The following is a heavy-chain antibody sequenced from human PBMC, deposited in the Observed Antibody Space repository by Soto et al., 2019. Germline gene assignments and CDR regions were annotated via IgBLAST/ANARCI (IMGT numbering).Heavy chain of an antibody. V-gene: IGHV3-30*18. D-gene: IGHD6-13*01. CDR2: MSYDGTKE. Sequence: GGSLRISCAASGFTFSTYGMHGVRQAPGKGLEWVAAMSYDGTKEYYVDSVKGRFTISRDNSRNTLFLQLNSLRDEDTAVYYCAKEYGSTWIDHWGQGTLVTVSS. J-gene: IGHJ4*02. CDR1: GFTFSTYG. CDR3: AKEYGSTWIDH.